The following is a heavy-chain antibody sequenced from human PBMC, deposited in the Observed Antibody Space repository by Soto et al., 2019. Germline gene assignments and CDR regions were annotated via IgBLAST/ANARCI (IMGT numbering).Heavy chain of an antibody. CDR2: ISGSGGST. V-gene: IGHV3-23*01. CDR1: GFTFSSYA. Sequence: EVQLLESGGGLVQPGGSLRLSCAASGFTFSSYAMSWVRQAPGKGLEWVSAISGSGGSTYYADSVKGRFTISRDNSKNTLYLQMNSLRAEDTAVYYCAKDQGKSPYCSGGSCYVWGQGTLVTVSS. J-gene: IGHJ4*02. D-gene: IGHD2-15*01. CDR3: AKDQGKSPYCSGGSCYV.